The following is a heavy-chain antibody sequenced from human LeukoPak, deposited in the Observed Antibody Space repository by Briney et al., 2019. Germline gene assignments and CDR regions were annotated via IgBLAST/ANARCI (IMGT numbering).Heavy chain of an antibody. CDR3: AELSITMIGGV. CDR2: ISSSGSTI. V-gene: IGHV3-48*03. J-gene: IGHJ6*04. D-gene: IGHD3-10*02. CDR1: GFTFSSYE. Sequence: GGPLRLSCAASGFTFSSYEMNWVRQAPGKGLEWVSYISSSGSTIYYADSVKGRLTISIDDAKNLLYLQMNSLRAYDTAVYYCAELSITMIGGVWGKGTTVTISS.